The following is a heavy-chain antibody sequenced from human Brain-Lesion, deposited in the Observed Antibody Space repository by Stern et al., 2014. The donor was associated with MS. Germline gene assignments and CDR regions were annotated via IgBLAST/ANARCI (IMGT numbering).Heavy chain of an antibody. V-gene: IGHV1-2*02. CDR3: ARDQRGITIFGVVTDYYYLGMDV. CDR2: INPNTGGT. J-gene: IGHJ6*02. CDR1: GYIFTGYY. Sequence: VQLVQSGAEVKKPGASVKVSCKTSGYIFTGYYIHWVRQAPGHGLEWMAWINPNTGGTKYAQKVQGRVTMSRDTSISTAYVELSSLTSDDTAVYYCARDQRGITIFGVVTDYYYLGMDVWGQGTTVTVSS. D-gene: IGHD3-3*01.